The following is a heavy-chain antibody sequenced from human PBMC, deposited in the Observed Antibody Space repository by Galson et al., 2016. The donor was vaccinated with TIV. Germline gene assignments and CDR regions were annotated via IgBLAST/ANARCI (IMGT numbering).Heavy chain of an antibody. CDR1: GFSLSASGVG. CDR2: IYWDDDT. CDR3: AHESGYFDY. Sequence: PALVKPTQTVTLTCSLSGFSLSASGVGVAWIRQPPGKALEWLAIIYWDDDTRYNPSLKNRLTITKDTSKNQVVLTMTNMDPVDTATYYCAHESGYFDYWGQGTLVTVSS. D-gene: IGHD1-26*01. J-gene: IGHJ4*02. V-gene: IGHV2-5*02.